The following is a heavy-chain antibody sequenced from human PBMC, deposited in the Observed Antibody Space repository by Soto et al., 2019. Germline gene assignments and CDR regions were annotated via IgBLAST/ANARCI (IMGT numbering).Heavy chain of an antibody. CDR2: IIPLFRTP. D-gene: IGHD4-4*01. CDR3: ARDNDRLQLGGNYYYIRDV. V-gene: IGHV1-69*12. J-gene: IGHJ6*02. CDR1: GGTFSSYA. Sequence: QVQLVQSGAEVKEPGSSVKVSCKASGGTFSSYAISWVRQAPGQGLEWMGGIIPLFRTPDYAQKFQGRVTITADDPTRTAHLELSSLGFDDSAVYYCARDNDRLQLGGNYYYIRDVWGQGTTITVSS.